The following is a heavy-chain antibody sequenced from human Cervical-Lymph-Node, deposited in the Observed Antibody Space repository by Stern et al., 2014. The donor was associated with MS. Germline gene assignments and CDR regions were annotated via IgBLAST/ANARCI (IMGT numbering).Heavy chain of an antibody. CDR3: ARGGIFDP. D-gene: IGHD2-15*01. CDR1: GGSFSGYY. Sequence: QVQLQQWGTGLLRPSETLSLTCAVSGGSFSGYYWTWIRQPPGKGLEWIGEINHSGSSSYNPSLKSRITISVDMSKRQFSLKLGTVTAADTAVYYCARGGIFDPWGQGTLVTVSS. CDR2: INHSGSS. J-gene: IGHJ5*02. V-gene: IGHV4-34*01.